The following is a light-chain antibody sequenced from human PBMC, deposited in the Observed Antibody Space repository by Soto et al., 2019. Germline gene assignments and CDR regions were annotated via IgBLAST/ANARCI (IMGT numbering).Light chain of an antibody. CDR2: GAS. J-gene: IGKJ1*01. Sequence: EIVMTQSPATLSVSPGEGATLSCRASQTIRNLAWYQQRPGQPPRLLIYGASTRATGVPARFGGSGSGTEFTLTISSLQSEDFAVYYCQQYNNWPLTFGQGTKVEVK. CDR1: QTIRN. CDR3: QQYNNWPLT. V-gene: IGKV3-15*01.